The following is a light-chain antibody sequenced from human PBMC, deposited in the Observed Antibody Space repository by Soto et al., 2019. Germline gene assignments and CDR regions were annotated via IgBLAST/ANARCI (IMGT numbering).Light chain of an antibody. CDR2: GAS. J-gene: IGKJ1*01. CDR3: QQYINWPVT. V-gene: IGKV3-15*01. CDR1: QSVSSN. Sequence: EIVMTQSPATLSVSPGERATLSCRASQSVSSNLAGYQQKPGQAPRLLLYGASTRATGIPARFSGSGSGTELTLTISSLQSEDFAVYYCQQYINWPVTFGQGTKVEIK.